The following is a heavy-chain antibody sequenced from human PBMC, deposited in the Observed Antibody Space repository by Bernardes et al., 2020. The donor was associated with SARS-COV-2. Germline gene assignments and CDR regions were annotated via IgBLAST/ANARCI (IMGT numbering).Heavy chain of an antibody. CDR3: ARASGNYYFDY. V-gene: IGHV3-74*01. Sequence: LRLSFTASGFTFSRYWIHWVRQAPGKGLVWVSRLNGDGNSINYADSVKGRFTISRDNAKHTVYLQMNSLRPEDTDIYYCARASGNYYFDYCGQGPLVSV. D-gene: IGHD1-26*01. J-gene: IGHJ4*02. CDR2: LNGDGNSI. CDR1: GFTFSRYW.